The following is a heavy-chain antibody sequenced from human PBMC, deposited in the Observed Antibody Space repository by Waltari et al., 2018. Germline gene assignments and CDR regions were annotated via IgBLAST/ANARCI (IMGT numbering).Heavy chain of an antibody. CDR3: AKTGDFYSLEY. Sequence: QVQLVQSGAEVKTPGASVMVSCQASGDTLRGYYINWVRQAPGQGLEWMGRFNPSSGDTDYAQKFQGRVTMTRDTSINTAYLELTSLTSDDTAVYYCAKTGDFYSLEYWGQGSLVTVSS. CDR2: FNPSSGDT. CDR1: GDTLRGYY. V-gene: IGHV1-2*06. J-gene: IGHJ4*02. D-gene: IGHD3-3*01.